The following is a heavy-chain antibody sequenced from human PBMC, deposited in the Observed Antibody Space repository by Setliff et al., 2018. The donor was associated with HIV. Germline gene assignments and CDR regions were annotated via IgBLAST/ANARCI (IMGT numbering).Heavy chain of an antibody. CDR2: IIYHGTT. Sequence: SETLSLTCTVSGYSISSGYYWGFIRQPPGKGLEWIGSIIYHGTTYINPSLKGRVSMSLDTSKNQFSLTLTSVTAADTAVYYCARAGLTLTDWFDPWGQGSLVTVSS. V-gene: IGHV4-38-2*02. CDR3: ARAGLTLTDWFDP. J-gene: IGHJ5*02. CDR1: GYSISSGYY.